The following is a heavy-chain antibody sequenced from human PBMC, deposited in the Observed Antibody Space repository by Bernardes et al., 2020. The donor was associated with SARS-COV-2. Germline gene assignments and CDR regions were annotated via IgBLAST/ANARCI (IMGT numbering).Heavy chain of an antibody. CDR3: ARNLVVVAAIPLPNSYNYYGMDV. Sequence: ASVKVSCKASGYSFTYYYMHWVRQAPGQGLEWVGTINPSGGDTSYAQNFQGRVTMTRDTSTNTVYMEVSRLKSEDTAVYYCARNLVVVAAIPLPNSYNYYGMDVWGQGTTVTVSS. CDR2: INPSGGDT. J-gene: IGHJ6*02. D-gene: IGHD2-15*01. CDR1: GYSFTYYY. V-gene: IGHV1-46*01.